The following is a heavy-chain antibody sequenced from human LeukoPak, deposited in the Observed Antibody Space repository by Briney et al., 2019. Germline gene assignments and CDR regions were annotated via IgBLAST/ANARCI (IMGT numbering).Heavy chain of an antibody. CDR1: GYTFTSYD. D-gene: IGHD3-3*01. CDR2: MNPNSGNT. J-gene: IGHJ6*02. V-gene: IGHV1-8*01. CDR3: ARGHGVHTIFGVVITHYYYYGMDV. Sequence: ASVKVSCKASGYTFTSYDINWVRQATGQGLEWMGWMNPNSGNTGYAQKFQGRVTMTRNTSISTAYMELSSLRSEDTAVYYCARGHGVHTIFGVVITHYYYYGMDVWGQGTTVTVSS.